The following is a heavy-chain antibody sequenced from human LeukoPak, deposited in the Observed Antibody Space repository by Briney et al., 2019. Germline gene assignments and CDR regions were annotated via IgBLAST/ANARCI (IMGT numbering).Heavy chain of an antibody. CDR2: LTGNGDIT. Sequence: GGSLRLSCAASGFTFSNYAMYWVRQAPGKGLEWVSGLTGNGDITYYTDSVKGRFTISRDNSKNTLYLQMNSLRAEDTAVYYCAKALGGDFWSGYYVLDYWGQGTLVTVSS. CDR1: GFTFSNYA. CDR3: AKALGGDFWSGYYVLDY. D-gene: IGHD3-3*01. J-gene: IGHJ4*02. V-gene: IGHV3-23*01.